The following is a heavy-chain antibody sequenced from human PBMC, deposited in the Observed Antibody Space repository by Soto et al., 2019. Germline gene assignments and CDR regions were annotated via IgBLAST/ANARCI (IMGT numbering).Heavy chain of an antibody. J-gene: IGHJ5*02. Sequence: LSLTCAVYGGSFGGYYWSWIRQPPGKGLDWIGEINHSGSTNYNPSLKSRVTISVDTSKNQFSLKLSSVTAADTAVYYCARVERYYDSSGCYLGWFDPWGQGTLFTVCS. CDR1: GGSFGGYY. D-gene: IGHD3-22*01. CDR2: INHSGST. CDR3: ARVERYYDSSGCYLGWFDP. V-gene: IGHV4-34*01.